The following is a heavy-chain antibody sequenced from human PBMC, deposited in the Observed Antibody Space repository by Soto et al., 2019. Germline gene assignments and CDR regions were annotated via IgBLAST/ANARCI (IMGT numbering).Heavy chain of an antibody. CDR1: GGGNLIDYR. CDR3: ARVLGYCSGGSCHPRSDP. Sequence: ASVKVSWKAAGGGNLIDYRTTWVRRAPGQGLEWMGWISAYNGNTNYAQKLQGRVTMTTDTSTSTAYMELRSLRSDDTAVYYCARVLGYCSGGSCHPRSDPWGQGTLVTVSS. D-gene: IGHD2-15*01. CDR2: ISAYNGNT. J-gene: IGHJ5*02. V-gene: IGHV1-18*04.